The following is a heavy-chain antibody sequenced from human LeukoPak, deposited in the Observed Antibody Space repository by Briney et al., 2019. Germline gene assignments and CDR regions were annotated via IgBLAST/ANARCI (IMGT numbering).Heavy chain of an antibody. J-gene: IGHJ4*02. CDR3: RRPRQSGYCSGNNCYNFDH. V-gene: IGHV3-7*01. CDR1: GSSFSTAW. Sequence: PGGSLRLSCTASGSSFSTAWMSWVRQAPGKGLEWVANIKQDGSEIYYVDSVKGRFTISRDNAKNSLYLQMNSLKAEETAVYYCRRPRQSGYCSGNNCYNFDHWGQGTLVTVSS. D-gene: IGHD2-15*01. CDR2: IKQDGSEI.